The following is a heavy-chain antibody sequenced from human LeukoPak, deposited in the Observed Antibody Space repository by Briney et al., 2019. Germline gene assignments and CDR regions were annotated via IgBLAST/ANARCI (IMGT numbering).Heavy chain of an antibody. Sequence: PSETLSLTCTVSGGSISSYYWSWIWQPPGKGLEWIGYIYYSGTTNYNPSLKSRVTISVDTSKNQFSLKLSSVTAADTAVYYCARFASGSRRGYYYGMDVWGQGTTVTVSS. CDR2: IYYSGTT. V-gene: IGHV4-59*08. CDR3: ARFASGSRRGYYYGMDV. J-gene: IGHJ6*02. CDR1: GGSISSYY. D-gene: IGHD3-10*01.